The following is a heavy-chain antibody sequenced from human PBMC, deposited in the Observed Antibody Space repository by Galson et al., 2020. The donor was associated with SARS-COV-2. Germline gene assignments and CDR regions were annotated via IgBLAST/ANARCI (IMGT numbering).Heavy chain of an antibody. V-gene: IGHV3-23*01. J-gene: IGHJ3*02. CDR3: AKVLLPYCGGDCYQYALDI. CDR1: GFTFSSYA. CDR2: ISGSGGST. Sequence: GESLKISCAASGFTFSSYAMSWVRQAPGKGLEWVSAISGSGGSTYYADSVKGRFTISRDNSKNTLYRQMNSLRAEDTAVYYCAKVLLPYCGGDCYQYALDIWGQGTMVTVSS. D-gene: IGHD2-21*02.